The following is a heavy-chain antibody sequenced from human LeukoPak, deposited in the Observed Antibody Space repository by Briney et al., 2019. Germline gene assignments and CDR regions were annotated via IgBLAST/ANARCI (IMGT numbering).Heavy chain of an antibody. CDR1: GYTFTGYY. J-gene: IGHJ4*02. D-gene: IGHD2-15*01. Sequence: GASVKVSCKASGYTFTGYYMHWVRQAPGQGLEWMGWINPNSGGTNYAQKFQGRVTMTRDTSISTAYMELSRLRSDDTAVYYCALDIVVVVASTPPIAFDYWGQGTLVTVSS. V-gene: IGHV1-2*02. CDR2: INPNSGGT. CDR3: ALDIVVVVASTPPIAFDY.